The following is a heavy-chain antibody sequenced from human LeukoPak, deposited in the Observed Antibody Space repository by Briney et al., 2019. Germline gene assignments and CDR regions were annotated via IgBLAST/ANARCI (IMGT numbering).Heavy chain of an antibody. J-gene: IGHJ4*02. Sequence: GGSLRLSCAASGFTFDDYAMHWVRQAPGKGLEWVSGISWSSGSIAYADSVKDRFSISRDKAKNSLYLQMNSLRAEDTALYYCAKDKQGGDYYDSSGPFDYWGQGTLVTVSS. CDR2: ISWSSGSI. V-gene: IGHV3-9*01. D-gene: IGHD3-22*01. CDR3: AKDKQGGDYYDSSGPFDY. CDR1: GFTFDDYA.